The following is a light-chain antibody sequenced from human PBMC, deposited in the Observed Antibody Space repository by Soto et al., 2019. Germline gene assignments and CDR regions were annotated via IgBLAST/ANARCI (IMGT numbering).Light chain of an antibody. Sequence: QLVLTQSSSASASLGSSVKLTCTLSSGHSSYIIAWHQQRPGKAPRYLMKLEGSGSYNKGSGVPDRFSGSSSGADRYLTISNLQFEDEADYYCETWDSNTLWVFGGGTKLTVL. CDR2: LEGSGSY. CDR1: SGHSSYI. CDR3: ETWDSNTLWV. V-gene: IGLV4-60*02. J-gene: IGLJ3*02.